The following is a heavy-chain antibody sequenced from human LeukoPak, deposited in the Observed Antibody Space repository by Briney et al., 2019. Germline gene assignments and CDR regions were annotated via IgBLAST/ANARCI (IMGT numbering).Heavy chain of an antibody. CDR2: ISSSSSYI. V-gene: IGHV3-21*01. CDR1: IFTLSSYS. Sequence: NPGGSLRLSCKVSIFTLSSYSVNWVRQARERGVEWVSSISSSSSYIYYADSVRGRFTISRDNAKNSLYLQMNSLRAEDMAVYYWSREIAAEGFEYWGQGTLVTVSS. J-gene: IGHJ4*02. D-gene: IGHD6-13*01. CDR3: SREIAAEGFEY.